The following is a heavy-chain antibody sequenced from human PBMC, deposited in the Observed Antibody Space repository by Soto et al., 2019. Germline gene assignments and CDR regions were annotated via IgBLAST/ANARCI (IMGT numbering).Heavy chain of an antibody. CDR2: IGTAGDT. CDR3: ARSGWKQLVGSWFDP. V-gene: IGHV3-13*01. D-gene: IGHD6-6*01. CDR1: GFTFSSYD. Sequence: GGSLRLSCAASGFTFSSYDMHWVRQATGKGLEWVSAIGTAGDTYYPGSVKGRFTISRENAKNSLYLQMNSLRAEDTAVYYCARSGWKQLVGSWFDPWGQGTLVTVSS. J-gene: IGHJ5*02.